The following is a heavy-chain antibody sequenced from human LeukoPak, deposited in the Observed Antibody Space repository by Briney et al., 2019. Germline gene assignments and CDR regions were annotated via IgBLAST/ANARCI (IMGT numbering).Heavy chain of an antibody. CDR2: IYTSGST. Sequence: PSETLSLTCTVSGGSISSYYWSWIRQPAGKGLEWIGRIYTSGSTNYNPSLKSRVTMSVDTSKNQFSLKLSSVTAADTAVYYCARGSGWYVAPNYFDYWGQGTLVTVSS. CDR1: GGSISSYY. J-gene: IGHJ4*02. V-gene: IGHV4-4*07. D-gene: IGHD6-19*01. CDR3: ARGSGWYVAPNYFDY.